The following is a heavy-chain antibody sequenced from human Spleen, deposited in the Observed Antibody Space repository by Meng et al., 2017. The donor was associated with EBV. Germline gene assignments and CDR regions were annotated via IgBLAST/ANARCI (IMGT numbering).Heavy chain of an antibody. V-gene: IGHV3-21*02. D-gene: IGHD2/OR15-2a*01. CDR2: ITKDSSHV. CDR1: GFSFSTYS. J-gene: IGHJ4*02. Sequence: EVQLVESGGXLVEPGGSLGLSGAASGFSFSTYSMNWVRQAPGKGLEWVSSITKDSSHVYYADAVRGRFTISRDNAKNSLYLQMNSLRVEDTAVYYCARDDTSNKFYFDYWGQGALVTVSS. CDR3: ARDDTSNKFYFDY.